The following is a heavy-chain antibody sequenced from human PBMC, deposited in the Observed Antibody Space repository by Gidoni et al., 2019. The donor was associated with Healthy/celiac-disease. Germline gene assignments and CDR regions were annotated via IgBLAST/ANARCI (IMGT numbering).Heavy chain of an antibody. CDR3: ARTGGTYYYGSGSPPIDY. Sequence: QVQLQESGPGLVKPSQTLSLTCPFSGGSISRGGYYWSWIRQHPGKGLEWIGYIYYSGSTYYNPSLKSRVTISVDTSKNQFSLKLSSVTAADTAVYYCARTGGTYYYGSGSPPIDYWGQGTLVTVSS. J-gene: IGHJ4*02. CDR2: IYYSGST. D-gene: IGHD3-10*01. V-gene: IGHV4-31*03. CDR1: GGSISRGGYY.